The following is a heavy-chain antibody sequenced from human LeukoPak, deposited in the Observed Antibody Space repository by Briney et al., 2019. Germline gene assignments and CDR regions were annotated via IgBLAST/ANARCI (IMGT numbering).Heavy chain of an antibody. CDR2: ISSSSSYI. V-gene: IGHV3-21*01. J-gene: IGHJ4*02. CDR1: GFTFSSYS. D-gene: IGHD3-22*01. CDR3: ASSVGYFDSSGYYFVY. Sequence: GGSLRLTCAASGFTFSSYSMNWVRQAPGKGLEWVSSISSSSSYIYYADSVKGRFTISRDNAKNSLYLQMNSLRAEDTAVYYCASSVGYFDSSGYYFVYWGQGTLVTVSS.